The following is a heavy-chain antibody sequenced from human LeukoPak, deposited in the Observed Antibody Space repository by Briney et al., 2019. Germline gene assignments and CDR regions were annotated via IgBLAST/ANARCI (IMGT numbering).Heavy chain of an antibody. V-gene: IGHV4-34*01. CDR2: INHSGST. CDR3: ARGGFYCGGDCYVDY. J-gene: IGHJ4*02. Sequence: SETLSLTCAVYGGSFSPCYWSWIRQPPGKGLEWIGEINHSGSTNYNPSLKSRVTISVDTSKNQFSLRLSSVTAADTAVYYCARGGFYCGGDCYVDYWGKGTLVTVSS. CDR1: GGSFSPCY. D-gene: IGHD2-21*02.